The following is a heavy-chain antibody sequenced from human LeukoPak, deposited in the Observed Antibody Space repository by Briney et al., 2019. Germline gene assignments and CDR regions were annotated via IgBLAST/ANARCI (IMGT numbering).Heavy chain of an antibody. V-gene: IGHV1-8*03. D-gene: IGHD6-13*01. CDR2: MNPDSGNT. CDR3: ARGRSSSRRWFDP. CDR1: GYTFTSYD. Sequence: ASVKVSCKASGYTFTSYDINWVRQATGQGLEWMGWMNPDSGNTGYAQKFQGRVTITRNTSISTAYMELSSLRSEDTAVYYCARGRSSSRRWFDPWGQGTLVTVSS. J-gene: IGHJ5*02.